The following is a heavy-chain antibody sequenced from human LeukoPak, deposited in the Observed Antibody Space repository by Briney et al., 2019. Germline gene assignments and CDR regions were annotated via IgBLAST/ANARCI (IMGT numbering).Heavy chain of an antibody. V-gene: IGHV3-21*01. CDR2: ISSSSSYI. D-gene: IGHD6-6*01. CDR3: ARDHPYSSSSGEYYFDY. CDR1: GFTFSSYS. Sequence: GGSLRHSCAASGFTFSSYSMNWVRQAPGKGLEWVSSISSSSSYIYYADSVKGRFTISRDNAKNSLYLQMNSLRAEDTAVYYCARDHPYSSSSGEYYFDYWGQGTLVTVSS. J-gene: IGHJ4*02.